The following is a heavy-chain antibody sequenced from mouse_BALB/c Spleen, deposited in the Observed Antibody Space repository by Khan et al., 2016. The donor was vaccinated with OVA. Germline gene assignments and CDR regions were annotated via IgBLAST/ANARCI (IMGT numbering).Heavy chain of an antibody. V-gene: IGHV2-6-1*01. D-gene: IGHD3-2*02. CDR1: GFSLTSYG. Sequence: QVQLTESGPGPVAPSQSLSLTCTISGFSLTSYGVHWVRQPAGKGLEWLVVIWSDGRTTYNSAPKSRLSLSKDHSQSQVFLKVNSLQTDDTAIYYSARQGYPGYVDGWGAGTTVTVSS. CDR2: IWSDGRT. J-gene: IGHJ1*01. CDR3: ARQGYPGYVDG.